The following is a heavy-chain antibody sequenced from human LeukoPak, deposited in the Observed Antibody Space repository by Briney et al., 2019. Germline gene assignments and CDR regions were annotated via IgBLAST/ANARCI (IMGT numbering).Heavy chain of an antibody. D-gene: IGHD2-15*01. CDR3: TRDHCRGDNCPSFDY. V-gene: IGHV1-18*04. CDR2: IGAYNGDT. Sequence: ASVNLSSTPSGYTFTSFGISWVRQAPGQGLEWMGWIGAYNGDTNYAQKFQGRVTMTTDTSTSTAYMDLRSLRSDDTAVYYCTRDHCRGDNCPSFDYWGQGTLVTVSS. CDR1: GYTFTSFG. J-gene: IGHJ4*02.